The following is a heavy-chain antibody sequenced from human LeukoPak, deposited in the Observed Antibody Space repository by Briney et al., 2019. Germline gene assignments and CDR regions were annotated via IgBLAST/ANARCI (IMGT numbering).Heavy chain of an antibody. CDR3: ARVRSGSLDC. CDR2: IRSSSSDI. V-gene: IGHV3-21*01. Sequence: GGSLRLSCAASGFTFSSYWMNWVRQAPGKGLEWVSFIRSSSSDIYYADSVKGRFTISRDNAKNSLYLQMDSLRAEDTAVYYCARVRSGSLDCWGQGTLVTVSS. J-gene: IGHJ4*02. D-gene: IGHD1-26*01. CDR1: GFTFSSYW.